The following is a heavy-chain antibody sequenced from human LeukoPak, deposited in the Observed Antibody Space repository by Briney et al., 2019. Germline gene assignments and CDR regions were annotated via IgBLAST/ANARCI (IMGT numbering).Heavy chain of an antibody. J-gene: IGHJ5*02. V-gene: IGHV4-34*01. D-gene: IGHD6-19*01. Sequence: SETLSLTCAVYGGSFSGYYWSWIRQPPGKGLEWIGETNHSGSTNYNPSLKSRVTISVDTSKNQFSLKLSSVTAADTAVYYCARARLAVARSRFDPWGQGTLVTVSS. CDR3: ARARLAVARSRFDP. CDR1: GGSFSGYY. CDR2: TNHSGST.